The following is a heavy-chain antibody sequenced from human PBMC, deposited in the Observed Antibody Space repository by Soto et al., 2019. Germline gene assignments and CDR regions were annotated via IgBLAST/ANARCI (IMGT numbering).Heavy chain of an antibody. Sequence: QVLLVESGGGVVQPGGSLRLSCAASEFTFSTYPMHWVRQAPGKGLEWVAVISHDEGNKYYGDSMKGRFTISRDNSKNTLCLQMNSLRGDDTAVYYCARGASDFWGGYPEIHFFDSWGQGTLVTVSS. D-gene: IGHD3-3*01. V-gene: IGHV3-30-3*01. J-gene: IGHJ4*02. CDR3: ARGASDFWGGYPEIHFFDS. CDR1: EFTFSTYP. CDR2: ISHDEGNK.